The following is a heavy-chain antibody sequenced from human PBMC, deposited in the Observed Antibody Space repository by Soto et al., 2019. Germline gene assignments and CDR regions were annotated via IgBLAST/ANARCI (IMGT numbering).Heavy chain of an antibody. CDR2: IYHSGST. J-gene: IGHJ4*02. CDR3: ARAPYSSSWYYFDS. D-gene: IGHD6-13*01. Sequence: QVQLQESGPGLVKPSGTLSLTCAVSGGSISSSNWWSGVRQPPGKGLEWSGEIYHSGSTNYNPSLKSRVTISVDKSKNQFSLKLSSVTAADTAVYYCARAPYSSSWYYFDSWGQGTLVTVSS. V-gene: IGHV4-4*02. CDR1: GGSISSSNW.